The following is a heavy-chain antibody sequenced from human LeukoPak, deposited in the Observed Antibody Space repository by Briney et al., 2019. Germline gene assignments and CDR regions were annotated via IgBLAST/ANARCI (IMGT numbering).Heavy chain of an antibody. CDR2: IYPGDSDT. V-gene: IGHV5-51*01. CDR3: ARHVVGGSTRSPFDY. Sequence: GESLKISCKGSGYSFSNFWIGWVRQMPGKGLEWMGIIYPGDSDTGYSPSFQGQVTISADKSINTAYLQWSSLRASDTAMYYCARHVVGGSTRSPFDYWGQGTLVTVSS. CDR1: GYSFSNFW. J-gene: IGHJ4*02. D-gene: IGHD2-2*01.